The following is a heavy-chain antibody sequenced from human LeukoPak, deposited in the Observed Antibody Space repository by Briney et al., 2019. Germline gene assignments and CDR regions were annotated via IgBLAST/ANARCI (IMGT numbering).Heavy chain of an antibody. Sequence: SETLSLTCTVSGGSISSYYWSWIRQPPGKGLEWIGYIYYSGSTNYNPSLKSRVTISVDTSKNQFSLKLSSVTAADTAVYYCARALGYCSGGSCTRGYNWFDPWGQGTLVTVPS. CDR1: GGSISSYY. D-gene: IGHD2-15*01. J-gene: IGHJ5*02. V-gene: IGHV4-59*01. CDR3: ARALGYCSGGSCTRGYNWFDP. CDR2: IYYSGST.